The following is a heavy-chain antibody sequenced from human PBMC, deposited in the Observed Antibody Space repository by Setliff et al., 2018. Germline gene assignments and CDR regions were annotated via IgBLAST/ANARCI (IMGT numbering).Heavy chain of an antibody. Sequence: QPGGSLRLSCAASGFTFRSYWMHWVRQAPGKGLVWVSRIESDGSSTTYADSVKGRFTISRDNAKSTLYLQMNSLRAEDTAVYYCARGNEYSSSREFDFWGQGTLVTVSS. CDR2: IESDGSST. CDR1: GFTFRSYW. V-gene: IGHV3-74*01. D-gene: IGHD6-6*01. CDR3: ARGNEYSSSREFDF. J-gene: IGHJ4*02.